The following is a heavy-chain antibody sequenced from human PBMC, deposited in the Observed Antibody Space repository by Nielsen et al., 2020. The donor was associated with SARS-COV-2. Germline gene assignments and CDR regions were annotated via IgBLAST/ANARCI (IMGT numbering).Heavy chain of an antibody. CDR1: GFTFSSYW. Sequence: GESLKISCAASGFTFSSYWMNWVRQAPGKGLEWVANIKQDGSEKYYGDSVKGRFTISRDNAKNSLYLQMNSLRAEDTAVYYCVRDTGHTVDTWGQGTLVTVSS. V-gene: IGHV3-7*01. D-gene: IGHD2-21*01. J-gene: IGHJ5*02. CDR3: VRDTGHTVDT. CDR2: IKQDGSEK.